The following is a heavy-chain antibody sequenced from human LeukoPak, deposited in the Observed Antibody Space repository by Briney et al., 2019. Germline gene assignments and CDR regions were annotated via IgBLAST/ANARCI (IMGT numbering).Heavy chain of an antibody. J-gene: IGHJ4*02. CDR1: GFTFSRFG. CDR3: ARIGYYYDSSGYYGGLAY. V-gene: IGHV3-21*04. CDR2: ISSTSDYI. D-gene: IGHD3-22*01. Sequence: KPGGSLRLSCAASGFTFSRFGMNWVRQAPGKGLEWVSSISSTSDYIYYADSVKGRFTISRDNAKNSLYLQMNSLRAEDAAVYYCARIGYYYDSSGYYGGLAYWGQGTLVTVSS.